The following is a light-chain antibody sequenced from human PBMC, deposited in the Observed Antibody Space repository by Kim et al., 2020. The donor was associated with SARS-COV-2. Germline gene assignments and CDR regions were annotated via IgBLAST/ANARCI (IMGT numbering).Light chain of an antibody. Sequence: GQRVTMCGSGSSYNSRYNTVNWYQQVPPTAPKLLIYSKDERPSGVPDRFSGSRSGTSASLAISGLQSEDEADYYCAAWDDSLNGYVFGSGTKVTVL. CDR3: AAWDDSLNGYV. V-gene: IGLV1-44*01. CDR2: SKD. J-gene: IGLJ1*01. CDR1: SYNSRYNT.